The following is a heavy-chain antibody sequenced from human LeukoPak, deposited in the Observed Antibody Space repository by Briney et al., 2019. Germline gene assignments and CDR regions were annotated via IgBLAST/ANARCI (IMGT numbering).Heavy chain of an antibody. CDR1: GFTFSSYG. V-gene: IGHV3-33*01. J-gene: IGHJ4*02. CDR3: ARVSCSSSSCYLASYYFDS. D-gene: IGHD2-2*01. Sequence: GGSLRLSCAASGFTFSSYGMHWVRQAPGKGLEWVAVIWYGGSNKDYADSVKGRFTISRDNSKNRLSLQMNSLRVEDTAIYYCARVSCSSSSCYLASYYFDSWGQGTLVTVSS. CDR2: IWYGGSNK.